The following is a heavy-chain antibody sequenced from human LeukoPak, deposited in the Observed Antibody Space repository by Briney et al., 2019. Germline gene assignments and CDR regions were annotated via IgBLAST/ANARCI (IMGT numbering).Heavy chain of an antibody. V-gene: IGHV5-51*01. Sequence: KDGESLKISCKGSGYSFTNYWIGWVRQMPGRGLEWMGLIYPGDSDTRYSSSFQGQVTISADKSISPAYLQWSSLKASDTAMYYCARGYCSGGSCSPIDYWGQGTLVTVSS. J-gene: IGHJ4*02. CDR1: GYSFTNYW. D-gene: IGHD2-15*01. CDR2: IYPGDSDT. CDR3: ARGYCSGGSCSPIDY.